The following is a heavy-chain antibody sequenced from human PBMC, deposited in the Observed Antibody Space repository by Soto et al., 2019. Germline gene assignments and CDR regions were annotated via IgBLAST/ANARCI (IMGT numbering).Heavy chain of an antibody. CDR3: ARVLYYYYGMDV. J-gene: IGHJ6*02. Sequence: QVQLQESGPGLVKPSQTLSLTCTVSGGSISSGDYYWSWIRQPPGKGLEWIGYIYYSGNTYYNPSLKSRLTISVDTSKNQFSLKLSSVTAAVTAVYYCARVLYYYYGMDVWGQGTTVTVSS. V-gene: IGHV4-30-4*01. CDR1: GGSISSGDYY. CDR2: IYYSGNT.